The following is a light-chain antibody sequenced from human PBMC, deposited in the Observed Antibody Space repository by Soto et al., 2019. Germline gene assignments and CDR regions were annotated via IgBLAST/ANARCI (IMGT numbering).Light chain of an antibody. CDR2: AAS. J-gene: IGKJ5*01. CDR3: QKYSSVIT. CDR1: QGISSY. Sequence: DIQMTQSPSSQSASVGDRVTITCRASQGISSYLAWYQQKLGKVPKLLISAASTLQSGVPSRFSGSGSGTDFTLPISSLQPEDVATYYCQKYSSVITFGQGTRLEIK. V-gene: IGKV1-27*01.